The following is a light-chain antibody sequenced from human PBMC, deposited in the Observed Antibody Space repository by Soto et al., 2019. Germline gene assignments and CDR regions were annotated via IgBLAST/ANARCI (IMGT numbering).Light chain of an antibody. J-gene: IGKJ1*01. CDR2: TGS. Sequence: DIQMTQSPSSLSASVGDTVTITCRASQDISHYLAWYQKRPGKVPKLLIHTGSILQSGVSSRFSASGSGTDFTLTLSSLQPEDVATYYCQKYDRVPWTFGRGTKVEIK. V-gene: IGKV1-27*01. CDR1: QDISHY. CDR3: QKYDRVPWT.